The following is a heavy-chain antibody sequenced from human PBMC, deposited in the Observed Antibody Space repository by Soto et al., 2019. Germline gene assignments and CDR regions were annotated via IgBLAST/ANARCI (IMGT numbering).Heavy chain of an antibody. CDR3: ARHAYDSSGYYGNAFDI. J-gene: IGHJ3*02. CDR1: GYSFTSYW. Sequence: PGESLKISCKGSGYSFTSYWIGWVRQMPGKGLEWMGIIYPGDSDTRYSPSFQGQVTISAGKSISTAYLQWSSLKASDTAMYYCARHAYDSSGYYGNAFDIWGQGTMVTVSS. D-gene: IGHD3-22*01. V-gene: IGHV5-51*01. CDR2: IYPGDSDT.